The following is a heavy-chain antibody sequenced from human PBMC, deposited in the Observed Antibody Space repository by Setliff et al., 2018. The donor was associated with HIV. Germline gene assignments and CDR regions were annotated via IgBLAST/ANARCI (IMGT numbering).Heavy chain of an antibody. CDR1: GFTFSSYD. CDR3: AREIRTVYTGGHYFYGIDV. V-gene: IGHV3-13*01. J-gene: IGHJ6*02. CDR2: IGTGGDT. Sequence: GGSLRLSCEASGFTFSSYDFHWVRQAAGKGLEWVSAIGTGGDTYYVDPVKGRFTISRENVRNSLYLQMNSLRAGDTAVYYCAREIRTVYTGGHYFYGIDVWGQGTAVTVSS. D-gene: IGHD3-16*01.